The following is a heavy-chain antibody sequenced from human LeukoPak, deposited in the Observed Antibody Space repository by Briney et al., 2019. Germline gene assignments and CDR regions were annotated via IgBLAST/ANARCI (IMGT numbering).Heavy chain of an antibody. CDR1: GFTFSSYA. J-gene: IGHJ4*02. Sequence: GGSLRLSCAASGFTFSSYAMHWVRQAPGKGLEYVSAISSNGGSTYYANSVKGRFTISRDNSKNTLYLQMGSLRAEDMAVYYCARSIGYTLYYWGQGTLVTVSS. CDR2: ISSNGGST. D-gene: IGHD5-18*01. CDR3: ARSIGYTLYY. V-gene: IGHV3-64*01.